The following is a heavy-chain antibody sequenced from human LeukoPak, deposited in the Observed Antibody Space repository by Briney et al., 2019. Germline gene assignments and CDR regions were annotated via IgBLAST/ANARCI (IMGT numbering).Heavy chain of an antibody. CDR2: IYYSGST. J-gene: IGHJ4*02. CDR3: ARQKTVTTIDY. V-gene: IGHV4-59*01. Sequence: PSETLSLTCTVSGGSISSYYWSWIRQPPGKGLEWIGYIYYSGSTNYNPSLKSRVTISVDTSKNQFSLKLSSVTAADTAVYYCARQKTVTTIDYWGQGTLVTVSS. CDR1: GGSISSYY. D-gene: IGHD4-17*01.